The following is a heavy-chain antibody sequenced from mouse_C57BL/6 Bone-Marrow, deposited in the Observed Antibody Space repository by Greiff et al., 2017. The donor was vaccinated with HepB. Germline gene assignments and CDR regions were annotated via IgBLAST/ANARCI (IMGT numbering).Heavy chain of an antibody. J-gene: IGHJ1*03. V-gene: IGHV1-81*01. CDR3: ASPLITTVVATSYWYDDV. CDR2: IYPRSGNT. CDR1: GYTFTSYG. Sequence: QVQLQQSGAELARPGASVKLSCKASGYTFTSYGISWVKQRTGQGLEWIGEIYPRSGNTYYNEKFKGKATLTADKSSSTAYMELRSLTSEDSAVYFCASPLITTVVATSYWYDDVGGTGTTVTVSS. D-gene: IGHD1-1*01.